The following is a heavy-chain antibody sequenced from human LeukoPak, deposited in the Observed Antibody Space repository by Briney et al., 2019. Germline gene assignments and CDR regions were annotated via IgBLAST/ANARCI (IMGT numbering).Heavy chain of an antibody. Sequence: ASVKVSCKASGYTFTGYYMHWVRQAPGQGLEWMGWINPNSGGTNYAQKFQGRVTMTRDTSISTAYMELSRLRSDDTAVYYCARGTFYYYDSSGYSDYWGQGTLVTFSS. D-gene: IGHD3-22*01. V-gene: IGHV1-2*02. J-gene: IGHJ4*02. CDR1: GYTFTGYY. CDR2: INPNSGGT. CDR3: ARGTFYYYDSSGYSDY.